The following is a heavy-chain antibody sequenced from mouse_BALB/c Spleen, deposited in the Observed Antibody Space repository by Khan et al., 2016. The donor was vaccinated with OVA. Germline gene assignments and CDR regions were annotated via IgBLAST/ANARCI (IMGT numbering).Heavy chain of an antibody. Sequence: QVQLQQSGAELVRPGVSVKLSCKGSGYTFTDYAMHWVKQSHAKSLEWIGVISTYYGDADYNQKFKGKATMTVDKSSSTAYMELARLTSEDSAIYYCARGSGNSRFAYWGQGTLVTVSA. J-gene: IGHJ3*01. V-gene: IGHV1S137*01. CDR3: ARGSGNSRFAY. CDR1: GYTFTDYA. CDR2: ISTYYGDA. D-gene: IGHD1-3*01.